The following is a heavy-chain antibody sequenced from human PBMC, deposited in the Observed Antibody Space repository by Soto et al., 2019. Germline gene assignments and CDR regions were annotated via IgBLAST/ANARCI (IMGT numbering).Heavy chain of an antibody. CDR1: SGSISSGYY. D-gene: IGHD4-17*01. CDR3: ARGLGDYGY. Sequence: ASETLSLTCAVSSGSISSGYYWSWIRQPPGKGLEWIGEINHNGSTNYNPSLKSRVTISVDTSKNQFSLKLSSLTAADTAVYYCARGLGDYGYWGQGTLVTVSS. J-gene: IGHJ4*02. CDR2: INHNGST. V-gene: IGHV4-34*01.